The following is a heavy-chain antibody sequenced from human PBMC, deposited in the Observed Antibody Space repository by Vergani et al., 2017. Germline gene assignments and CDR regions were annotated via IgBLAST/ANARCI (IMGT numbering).Heavy chain of an antibody. Sequence: VQLVQSGAEVKKPGESLRISCKGSGYSFTSYGITWVRQAPGQGLEWMGWISAYNGNTNYAQKLQGRVTMTTDTSTSTAYMELRSLRSDDTAVYYCARRSSSWSSYYYYGMDVWGQGTTVTVSS. CDR3: ARRSSSWSSYYYYGMDV. V-gene: IGHV1-18*04. CDR1: GYSFTSYG. J-gene: IGHJ6*02. CDR2: ISAYNGNT. D-gene: IGHD6-13*01.